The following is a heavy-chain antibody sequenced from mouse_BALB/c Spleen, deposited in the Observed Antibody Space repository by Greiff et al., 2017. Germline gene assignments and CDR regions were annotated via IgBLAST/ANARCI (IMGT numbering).Heavy chain of an antibody. D-gene: IGHD2-3*01. J-gene: IGHJ2*01. V-gene: IGHV5-4*02. CDR3: ARGGDDGYTGYFDY. CDR1: GFTFSDYY. CDR2: ISDGGSYT. Sequence: EVQVVESGGGLVKPGGSLKLSCAASGFTFSDYYMYWVRQTPEKRLEWVATISDGGSYTYYPDSVKGRFTISRDNAKNNLYLQMSSLKSEDTAMYYCARGGDDGYTGYFDYWGQGTTLTVSS.